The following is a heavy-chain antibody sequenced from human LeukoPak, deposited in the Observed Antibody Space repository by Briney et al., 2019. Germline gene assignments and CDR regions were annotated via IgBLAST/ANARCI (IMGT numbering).Heavy chain of an antibody. V-gene: IGHV3-30*02. J-gene: IGHJ4*02. CDR2: IQNDGNSK. Sequence: PGGSLRLSCAASGLTFSMPPMDWVRQAPGKGLEWVAFIQNDGNSKNYADSVRGRFTISRDTSKNTLYLQMNSLRPEDTAVYYCAKERGGITIFGVLHHDKFDSWGQGTLVTVSS. CDR1: GLTFSMPP. CDR3: AKERGGITIFGVLHHDKFDS. D-gene: IGHD3-3*01.